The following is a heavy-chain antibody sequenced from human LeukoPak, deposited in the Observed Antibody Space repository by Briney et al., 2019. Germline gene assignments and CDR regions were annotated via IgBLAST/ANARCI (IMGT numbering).Heavy chain of an antibody. D-gene: IGHD2-15*01. CDR3: ARRGSGRHFDF. Sequence: GGSLRLSCAASGFTFSSYAMTWVRQAPGKGLEWVSYISGGSSTIYYADSLKGRFTVSRDNAKNSLYLLMNSLRAEDTAVYYCARRGSGRHFDFWGQGTLVTVSS. CDR1: GFTFSSYA. V-gene: IGHV3-48*04. J-gene: IGHJ4*02. CDR2: ISGGSSTI.